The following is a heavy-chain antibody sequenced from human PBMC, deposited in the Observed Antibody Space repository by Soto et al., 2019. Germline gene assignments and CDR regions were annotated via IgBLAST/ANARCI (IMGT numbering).Heavy chain of an antibody. Sequence: SETLSLTCAVYGGSFSTYNWSWIRQPPGKGLEWIGEINHSGSTNYNPSLKSRVTISIDTSKNQFSLKLSSVTAADTAVYYCARGLLRFLEWLSFDPWGQGTLVTVSS. J-gene: IGHJ5*02. V-gene: IGHV4-34*01. CDR3: ARGLLRFLEWLSFDP. CDR2: INHSGST. D-gene: IGHD3-3*01. CDR1: GGSFSTYN.